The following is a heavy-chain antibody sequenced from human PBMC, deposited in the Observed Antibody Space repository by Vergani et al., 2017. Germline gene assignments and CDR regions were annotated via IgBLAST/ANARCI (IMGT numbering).Heavy chain of an antibody. D-gene: IGHD3-22*01. Sequence: QVQLVQSGAEVKKPGASVKVSCKASGYTFTSYGISWVRQAPGQGIEWMGWISTYNGNTNYAQKLQGRVTMTTYTSTSTAYMELRSLISDDTAVYYCARDLDYYDSSGYPWDWFDPWGQGTLVTVSS. CDR3: ARDLDYYDSSGYPWDWFDP. CDR1: GYTFTSYG. V-gene: IGHV1-18*01. J-gene: IGHJ5*02. CDR2: ISTYNGNT.